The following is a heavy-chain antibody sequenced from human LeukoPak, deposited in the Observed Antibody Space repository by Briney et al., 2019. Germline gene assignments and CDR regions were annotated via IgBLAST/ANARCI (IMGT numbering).Heavy chain of an antibody. CDR3: AREALLYYMDV. CDR2: IYYSGST. J-gene: IGHJ6*03. Sequence: SETLSLTCTVSGGSISSYYWSWIRQPPGKGLEWIGYIYYSGSTNYNPSLKSRVTISVDTSKNQFSLKLSSVTAADTAVYYCAREALLYYMDVWGKGTTVTVSS. CDR1: GGSISSYY. V-gene: IGHV4-59*01. D-gene: IGHD2-15*01.